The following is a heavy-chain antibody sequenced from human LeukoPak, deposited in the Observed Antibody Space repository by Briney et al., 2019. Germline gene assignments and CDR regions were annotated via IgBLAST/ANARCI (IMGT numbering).Heavy chain of an antibody. Sequence: SETLSLTCTVSGGSISSYYWSWIRQPPGKGLEWIGYIYYSGSTNYNPSLKSRVTISVDTSKNQFSLKLSSVTAADTAVYYCARAPYSSGWYRDYYFDYWGQGTLVTVSS. J-gene: IGHJ4*02. D-gene: IGHD6-19*01. CDR1: GGSISSYY. CDR2: IYYSGST. V-gene: IGHV4-59*01. CDR3: ARAPYSSGWYRDYYFDY.